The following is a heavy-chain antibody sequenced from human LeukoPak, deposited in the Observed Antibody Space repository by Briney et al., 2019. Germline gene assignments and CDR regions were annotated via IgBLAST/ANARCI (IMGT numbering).Heavy chain of an antibody. CDR3: ARDPGGFQLPYYFDY. D-gene: IGHD2-2*01. V-gene: IGHV3-21*01. CDR2: IISSSSYI. Sequence: PGGSLRLSCAASGFTFSSYSMNWVRQAPGKGLEWVSSIISSSSYIYYADSVKGRFTISRDNAKNSLYLQMNSLRAEDTAVYYCARDPGGFQLPYYFDYWGQGTLVTVSS. CDR1: GFTFSSYS. J-gene: IGHJ4*02.